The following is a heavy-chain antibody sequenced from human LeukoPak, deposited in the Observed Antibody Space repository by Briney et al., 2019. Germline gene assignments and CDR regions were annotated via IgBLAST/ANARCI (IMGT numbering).Heavy chain of an antibody. Sequence: SETLSLTCAVYGGSFSGYYWSWIRQPPGKGLEWIGEINHSGSTNYNPSLKSRVTISVDTSKNQFSLKLSSVTAADTAVYHCARAPVLRFLEWFRFDPWGQGTLVTVSS. CDR2: INHSGST. CDR1: GGSFSGYY. J-gene: IGHJ5*02. D-gene: IGHD3-3*01. V-gene: IGHV4-34*01. CDR3: ARAPVLRFLEWFRFDP.